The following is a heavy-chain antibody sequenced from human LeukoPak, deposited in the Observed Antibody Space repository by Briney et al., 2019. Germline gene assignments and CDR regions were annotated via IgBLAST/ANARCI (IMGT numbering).Heavy chain of an antibody. CDR1: GFTFSSYA. V-gene: IGHV3-23*01. D-gene: IGHD3-3*01. J-gene: IGHJ6*02. CDR2: ISGSGGST. CDR3: AKSVAIYFYYGLDV. Sequence: TGGSLRLSCAASGFTFSSYAMSWVRQTPGKGLEWVSAISGSGGSTYYADSVKGRFTISRDNSKNTLFLQMNSLRVEDTAPYYRAKSVAIYFYYGLDVWGQGTTVTVSS.